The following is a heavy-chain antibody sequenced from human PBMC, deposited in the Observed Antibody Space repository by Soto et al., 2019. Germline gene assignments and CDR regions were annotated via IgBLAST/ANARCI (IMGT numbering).Heavy chain of an antibody. CDR2: ISSSSSYI. CDR1: GFTFSSYS. D-gene: IGHD6-13*01. J-gene: IGHJ4*02. V-gene: IGHV3-21*01. CDR3: ASGRSGYGSSWKD. Sequence: PGGSLRLSCAASGFTFSSYSMNWVRQAPGKGLEWVSPISSSSSYIYYADSVKGRFTISRDNAKNSLYLQMNSLRAEDTAVYYCASGRSGYGSSWKDWGQGTLVTVSS.